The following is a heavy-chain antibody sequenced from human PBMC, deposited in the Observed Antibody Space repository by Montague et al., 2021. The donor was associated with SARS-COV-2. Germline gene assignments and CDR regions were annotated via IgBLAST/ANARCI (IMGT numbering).Heavy chain of an antibody. CDR3: ARETMTADAFDI. J-gene: IGHJ3*02. CDR1: GGSISSSGYY. Sequence: SETLSLTCTVSGGSISSSGYYWGWIRQPPGKGLEWIGYFYSVGSTDYNPSLKSRATISRDTSKNQFSLKVRSVTAADTAVYYCARETMTADAFDIWGQGTMVTVSS. D-gene: IGHD1-14*01. V-gene: IGHV4-39*07. CDR2: FYSVGST.